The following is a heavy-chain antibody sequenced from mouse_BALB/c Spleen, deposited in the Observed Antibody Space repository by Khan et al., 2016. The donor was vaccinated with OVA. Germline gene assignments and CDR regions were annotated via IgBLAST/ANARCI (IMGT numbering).Heavy chain of an antibody. V-gene: IGHV3-2*02. D-gene: IGHD1-1*02. J-gene: IGHJ1*01. CDR1: GYSITSDYA. CDR2: ISYSGST. Sequence: EVKLLESGPGLVKPSQSLSLTCTVTGYSITSDYAWNWIRQFPENKLEWMGYISYSGSTSYNPSLKSRISITRDTSKNQFFLQLNSGTPGDTATYYCARRAYYANWYFDVWGAGTTVTVSS. CDR3: ARRAYYANWYFDV.